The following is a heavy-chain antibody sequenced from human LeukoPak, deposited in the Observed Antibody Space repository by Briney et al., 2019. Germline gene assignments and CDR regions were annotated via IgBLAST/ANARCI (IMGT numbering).Heavy chain of an antibody. CDR1: GFTFSTYS. J-gene: IGHJ4*02. Sequence: QPGRSLRLSCAASGFTFSTYSMHWVRQAPGKGLEYVSAISSNGGSTYYADSVKGRFTISRDNSKNTLYLQMSSLRAEDTAVYYCVKDGSGSYYTYYFDYWGQGTLVTVSS. CDR2: ISSNGGST. D-gene: IGHD3-10*01. CDR3: VKDGSGSYYTYYFDY. V-gene: IGHV3-64D*06.